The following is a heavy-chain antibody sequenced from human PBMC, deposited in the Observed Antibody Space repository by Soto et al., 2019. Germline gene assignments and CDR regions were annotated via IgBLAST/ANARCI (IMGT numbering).Heavy chain of an antibody. V-gene: IGHV5-51*01. CDR3: ARHPAAGIRFMEWLLYNYFDY. D-gene: IGHD3-3*01. CDR1: GYSFTSYW. Sequence: GESLKISCKGSGYSFTSYWIGWVRQMPGKGLEWMGIIYPGDSDTRYSPSFQGQVTISADKSISTAYLQWSSLKASDTAMYYCARHPAAGIRFMEWLLYNYFDYWGQGTLVTVSS. J-gene: IGHJ4*02. CDR2: IYPGDSDT.